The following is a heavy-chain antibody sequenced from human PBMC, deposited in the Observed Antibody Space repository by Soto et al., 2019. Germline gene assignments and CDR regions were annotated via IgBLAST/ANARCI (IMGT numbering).Heavy chain of an antibody. CDR2: ISYDGSNK. J-gene: IGHJ6*03. V-gene: IGHV3-30*18. CDR1: GFTFSSYG. CDR3: AKDRGAAPQRYYYYMDV. Sequence: GGSLRLSCAASGFTFSSYGMHWVRQAPGKGLEWVAVISYDGSNKYYADSVKGRFTISRDNSKNTLYLQMNSLRAEDTAVYYCAKDRGAAPQRYYYYMDVWGKGTTVTVSS. D-gene: IGHD6-13*01.